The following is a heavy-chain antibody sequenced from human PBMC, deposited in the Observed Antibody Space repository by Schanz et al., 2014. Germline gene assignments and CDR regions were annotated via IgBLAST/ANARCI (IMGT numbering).Heavy chain of an antibody. CDR2: INPNSGAT. Sequence: QVQLVQSGAEVKKPGASVKVSYKASGYTFTVYYMHCVRTAPGPGLEWLGWINPNSGATSSAQKFQGRVTMTRDTSSSTVYMQLSSLTSDDTAIYYCARVTTGYDSWGQGTLVTVSS. CDR1: GYTFTVYY. V-gene: IGHV1-2*02. D-gene: IGHD5-12*01. J-gene: IGHJ4*02. CDR3: ARVTTGYDS.